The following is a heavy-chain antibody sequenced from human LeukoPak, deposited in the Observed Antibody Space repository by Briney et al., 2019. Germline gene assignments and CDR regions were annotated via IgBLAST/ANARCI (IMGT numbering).Heavy chain of an antibody. J-gene: IGHJ6*02. CDR2: IYYSGST. V-gene: IGHV4-31*03. D-gene: IGHD3-10*01. CDR1: GGSISSGGYY. CDR3: VRETVTGHYGMDV. Sequence: SQTLSLTCTVSGGSISSGGYYWSWIRQHPGKGLEWIGYIYYSGSTYYNPSLKSRVTISVDTSKNQFSLRLSSVTAADTAVYYCVRETVTGHYGMDVWGQGTTVTVSS.